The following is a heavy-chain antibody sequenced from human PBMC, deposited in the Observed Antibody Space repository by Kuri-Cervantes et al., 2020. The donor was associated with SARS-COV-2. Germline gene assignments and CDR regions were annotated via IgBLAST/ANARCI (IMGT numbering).Heavy chain of an antibody. CDR2: ISGSGGST. Sequence: GESLKISCAASGFTFSSYEMNWVRQAPGKGLEWVSAISGSGGSTYYADSVKGRFTISRDNSKNTLFVQMDTLSAGDTAVYRCARLGPFDYWGQGTLVTVSS. V-gene: IGHV3-23*01. CDR1: GFTFSSYE. D-gene: IGHD2-21*01. CDR3: ARLGPFDY. J-gene: IGHJ4*02.